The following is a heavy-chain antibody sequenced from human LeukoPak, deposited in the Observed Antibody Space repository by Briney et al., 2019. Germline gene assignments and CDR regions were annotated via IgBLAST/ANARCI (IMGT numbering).Heavy chain of an antibody. CDR2: INHSGST. J-gene: IGHJ6*02. D-gene: IGHD6-19*01. V-gene: IGHV4-34*01. CDR1: GGSISSYY. CDR3: ARGVAVAGNGYYGMDV. Sequence: SETLSLTCTVSGGSISSYYWSWIRQPPGKGLEWIGEINHSGSTNYNPSLKSRVTISVDTSKNQFSLKLSSVTAADTAVYYCARGVAVAGNGYYGMDVWGQGTTVTVSS.